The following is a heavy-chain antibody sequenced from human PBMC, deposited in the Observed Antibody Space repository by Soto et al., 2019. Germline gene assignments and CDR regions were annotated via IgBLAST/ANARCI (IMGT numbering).Heavy chain of an antibody. V-gene: IGHV4-59*01. Sequence: ETLSLTCTVSLGSISSYYWSWIRQPPGKGLEWIGYIYYSGSTNYNPSLKSRVTISVDTSKNQFSLKLSSVTAADTAVYYCARDRYSSSWQNWFDPWGQGTLVTVS. D-gene: IGHD6-13*01. J-gene: IGHJ5*02. CDR1: LGSISSYY. CDR3: ARDRYSSSWQNWFDP. CDR2: IYYSGST.